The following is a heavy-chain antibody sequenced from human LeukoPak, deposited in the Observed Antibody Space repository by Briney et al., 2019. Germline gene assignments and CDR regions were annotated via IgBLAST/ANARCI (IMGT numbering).Heavy chain of an antibody. J-gene: IGHJ4*02. D-gene: IGHD6-19*01. CDR1: GFSFSDNY. CDR2: ISNSGSYT. Sequence: GGFLRLSCAASGFSFSDNYMSWIRQAPGKGLEWVSYISNSGSYTNYPDSVKGRFTISRDNAKNSLYLQMNSLRDEDTAVYYCARARGAGPGGHFDYWGQGTLVTVSS. V-gene: IGHV3-11*05. CDR3: ARARGAGPGGHFDY.